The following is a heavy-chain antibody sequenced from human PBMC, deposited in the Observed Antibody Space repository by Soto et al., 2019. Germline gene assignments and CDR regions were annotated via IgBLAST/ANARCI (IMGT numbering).Heavy chain of an antibody. V-gene: IGHV4-31*01. D-gene: IGHD3-16*01. CDR2: TAYGGAT. CDR1: GASLRATGHF. Sequence: TLSLTGTVSGASLRATGHFLTWIRQRPGSGLEWIGYTAYGGATFYSPSLQSQISISVDRSKNQFSLTLNSVTAADTAVYYGATDPGGPPLNSFDTWGQGTVVTVSS. CDR3: ATDPGGPPLNSFDT. J-gene: IGHJ5*01.